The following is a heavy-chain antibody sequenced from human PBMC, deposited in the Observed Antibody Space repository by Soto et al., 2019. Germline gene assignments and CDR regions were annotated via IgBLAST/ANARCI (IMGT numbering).Heavy chain of an antibody. Sequence: ASVKVSCKASGYTFTSYAMHWVRQAPGQRLEWMGWINAGNGNTKYSQKFQGRVTITRDTSASTAYMELSSLRSEDTAVYYCAGTGITFGGVIVTTYYGMDVWGQGTTVTVS. V-gene: IGHV1-3*01. CDR3: AGTGITFGGVIVTTYYGMDV. CDR1: GYTFTSYA. D-gene: IGHD3-16*02. J-gene: IGHJ6*02. CDR2: INAGNGNT.